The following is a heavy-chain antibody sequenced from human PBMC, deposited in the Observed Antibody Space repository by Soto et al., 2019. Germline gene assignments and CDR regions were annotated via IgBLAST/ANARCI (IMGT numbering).Heavy chain of an antibody. CDR1: GGSISSYY. D-gene: IGHD3-22*01. CDR2: IYHSGST. CDR3: ARVGYYDSSGYYYFDY. V-gene: IGHV4-59*01. Sequence: TLSLTCTVSGGSISSYYWSWIRQPPGKGLEWIGYIYHSGSTNYNPSLKSRVTISVDTSKNQFSLKLTSVTAADTAVYYCARVGYYDSSGYYYFDYWGQGTLVTVSS. J-gene: IGHJ4*02.